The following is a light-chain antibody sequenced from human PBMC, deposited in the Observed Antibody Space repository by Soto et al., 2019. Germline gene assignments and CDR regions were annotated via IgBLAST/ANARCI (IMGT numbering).Light chain of an antibody. CDR2: GAS. CDR3: QQYNNWPRT. V-gene: IGKV3-15*01. Sequence: TQSPATLSVSPGERATLSCRASQTVNSNLAWYQQKPGQAPRLLIYGASTRATGIPARFSGSGSGTEFTLTISSLQSEDFAVYYCQQYNNWPRTFGQGTKVDIK. CDR1: QTVNSN. J-gene: IGKJ1*01.